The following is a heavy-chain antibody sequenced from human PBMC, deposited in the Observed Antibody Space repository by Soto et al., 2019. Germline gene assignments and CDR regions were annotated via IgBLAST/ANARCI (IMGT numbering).Heavy chain of an antibody. CDR1: GYTFTSYA. CDR2: INAGNGNT. D-gene: IGHD5-12*01. V-gene: IGHV1-3*01. J-gene: IGHJ6*02. CDR3: ARDDSGYDPSLYYYGGMDV. Sequence: QVQLVQSGAEVKKPGASVKVSCKASGYTFTSYAMHWVRQAPGQRLEWMGWINAGNGNTKYSQKFQGRVTITRDTSARKAYMELSSLRSEDTAVYYCARDDSGYDPSLYYYGGMDVWGQGTTVTVSS.